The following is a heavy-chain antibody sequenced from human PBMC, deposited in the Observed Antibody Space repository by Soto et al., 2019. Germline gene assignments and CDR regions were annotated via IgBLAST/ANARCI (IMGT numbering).Heavy chain of an antibody. CDR2: IYYSGST. V-gene: IGHV4-30-4*01. D-gene: IGHD6-13*01. J-gene: IGHJ4*02. Sequence: SETLSLTCTVSGGSISSGDYYWSWIRQPPGKGLEWIGYIYYSGSTYYNPSLKSRVTISVDTSKNQFSLKLSSVTAADTAVYYGARSFGVAAAGPFDYWGQGTLVTVSS. CDR1: GGSISSGDYY. CDR3: ARSFGVAAAGPFDY.